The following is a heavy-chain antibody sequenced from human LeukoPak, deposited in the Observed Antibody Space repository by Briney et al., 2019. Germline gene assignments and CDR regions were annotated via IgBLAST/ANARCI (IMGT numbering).Heavy chain of an antibody. CDR3: AKSPPYCGGDCFHHFDY. CDR1: GFTVSRSY. CDR2: IYSGGST. D-gene: IGHD2-21*02. J-gene: IGHJ4*02. V-gene: IGHV3-53*01. Sequence: GGSLRLSCAVSGFTVSRSYMNWLRQAPGKGLEWVSIIYSGGSTYYADSVKGRFTISRDNSKNTLYLQMNSLRAEDTAVYYCAKSPPYCGGDCFHHFDYWGQGTLVTVSS.